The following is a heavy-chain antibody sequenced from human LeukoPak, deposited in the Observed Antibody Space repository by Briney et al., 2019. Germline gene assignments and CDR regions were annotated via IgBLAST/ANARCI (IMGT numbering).Heavy chain of an antibody. Sequence: GESLKISCKGSGYSFTSYWIGWVRQMPGNGLEWMGIIYPGDSDTRYSPSLQGQVTISADKSISTAYLQWSSLKASDTAMYYCARVRYFGSGTYADFDYWGQGTLVTVSS. CDR1: GYSFTSYW. V-gene: IGHV5-51*01. CDR3: ARVRYFGSGTYADFDY. CDR2: IYPGDSDT. J-gene: IGHJ4*02. D-gene: IGHD3-10*01.